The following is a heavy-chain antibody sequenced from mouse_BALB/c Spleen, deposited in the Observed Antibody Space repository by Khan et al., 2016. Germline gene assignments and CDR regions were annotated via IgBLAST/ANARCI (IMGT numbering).Heavy chain of an antibody. V-gene: IGHV3-2*02. CDR1: GYSIISDYA. CDR2: ITYSGST. D-gene: IGHD2-1*01. Sequence: VQLKESGPGLVKPSQSLSLTCTVTGYSIISDYAWNWIRQFPGDKLEWMGYITYSGSTTYTPSLKSRISITRDTSKHQFFLQLSSVTPADTATFYCARSGFNYASVSYWGQGTLVTVAA. J-gene: IGHJ3*01. CDR3: ARSGFNYASVSY.